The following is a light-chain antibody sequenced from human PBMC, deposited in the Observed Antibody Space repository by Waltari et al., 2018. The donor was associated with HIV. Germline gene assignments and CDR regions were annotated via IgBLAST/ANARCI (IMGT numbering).Light chain of an antibody. CDR2: SDS. Sequence: SYVLTQPPSVSVAPGKTARISCEGDNTGSKSVHWYQQKTGQAPGVVMYSDSDRPSGIPERFSGAKAGNTATLTSSRVEAGDEADYYCQVWDRGSDHYVFGTGTKVTVV. J-gene: IGLJ1*01. CDR1: NTGSKS. CDR3: QVWDRGSDHYV. V-gene: IGLV3-21*04.